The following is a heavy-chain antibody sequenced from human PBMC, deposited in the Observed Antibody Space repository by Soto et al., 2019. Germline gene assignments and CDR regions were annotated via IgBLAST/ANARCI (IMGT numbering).Heavy chain of an antibody. CDR3: TKDEGVYTGYANFDF. CDR2: ITGGGVKT. CDR1: GFTFSNYD. J-gene: IGHJ4*02. Sequence: EVQLLESGGGLVQPGGSLRLSCAAPGFTFSNYDMSGSRKAAGKGLEWVSAITGGGVKTNYADSVKGRFTISRDNSKNTLYLQMDALRAEDTAVYYCTKDEGVYTGYANFDFWGQGTLVTVSS. V-gene: IGHV3-23*01. D-gene: IGHD5-12*01.